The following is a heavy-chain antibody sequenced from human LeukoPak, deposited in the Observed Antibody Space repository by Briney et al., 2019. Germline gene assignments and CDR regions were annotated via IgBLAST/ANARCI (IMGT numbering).Heavy chain of an antibody. V-gene: IGHV4-4*07. CDR2: INSRGMT. D-gene: IGHD3-22*01. CDR3: ARDSYYDNSGEGAFDI. Sequence: PSETLSLTCTVSGGSITNYYLNWVRQPAGKGLEWIGRINSRGMTNYKSSLKSRVLMSVDTSNNQMSLNLRSVTAADTAVYYCARDSYYDNSGEGAFDIWGQGTLVTVSS. CDR1: GGSITNYY. J-gene: IGHJ3*02.